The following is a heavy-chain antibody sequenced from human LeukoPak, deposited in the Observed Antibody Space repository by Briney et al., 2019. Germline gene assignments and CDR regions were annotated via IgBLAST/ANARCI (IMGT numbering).Heavy chain of an antibody. CDR1: GGSISSNNYY. Sequence: SETLSLTCTVSGGSISSNNYYWGWIRQPPGKGLEWIGSIYYSGSTYYNPSLKSRVTISVDTSKNQFSLKLSSVTAADTAVYYCAREESYEEKYCGGDCYTYRGFDYWGQGTLVTVSS. D-gene: IGHD2-21*02. CDR3: AREESYEEKYCGGDCYTYRGFDY. CDR2: IYYSGST. V-gene: IGHV4-39*07. J-gene: IGHJ4*02.